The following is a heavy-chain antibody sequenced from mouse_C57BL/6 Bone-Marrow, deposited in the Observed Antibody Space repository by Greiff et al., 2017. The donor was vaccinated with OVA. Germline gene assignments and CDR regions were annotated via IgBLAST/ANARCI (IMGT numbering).Heavy chain of an antibody. CDR3: ARGYYGSWFAY. CDR1: GFNIKDYY. V-gene: IGHV14-2*01. CDR2: IDPEDGET. D-gene: IGHD1-1*01. J-gene: IGHJ3*01. Sequence: DVKLVESGAELVKPGASVKLSCTASGFNIKDYYMPWVKQRPEQGLEWIGRIDPEDGETKYAPKFQGKATITADTSSNTAYLQLSSLTSEDTAVYYCARGYYGSWFAYWGQGTLVTVSA.